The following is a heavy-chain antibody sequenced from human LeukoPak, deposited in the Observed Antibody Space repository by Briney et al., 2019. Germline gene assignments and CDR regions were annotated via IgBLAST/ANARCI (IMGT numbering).Heavy chain of an antibody. D-gene: IGHD1-20*01. CDR1: GCSISSSSYY. J-gene: IGHJ6*03. CDR3: ARVWPYNWNYYYYMDV. V-gene: IGHV4-39*07. CDR2: IYYSGST. Sequence: SETLSLTCTVSGCSISSSSYYWGWIRQPPGKGLEWIGSIYYSGSTYYNPSLKSQVTISVDTSKNQFSLKLSSVTAADTAVYYCARVWPYNWNYYYYMDVWGKGTTVTVSS.